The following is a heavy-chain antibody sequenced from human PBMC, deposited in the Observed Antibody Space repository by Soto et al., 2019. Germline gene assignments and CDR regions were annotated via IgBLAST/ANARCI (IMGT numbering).Heavy chain of an antibody. CDR2: IYWDDDK. Sequence: QITLKESGPPLVKDTQTLTLTCTFSGFSLSSSGVSVGWIRQPPGKALEWLALIYWDDDKRYSPSLRNRLTITKDTSKNQVVLTMTNVDPVDTATFCCAHSSRYAAFDIWGQGTLVTVTS. D-gene: IGHD3-9*01. CDR3: AHSSRYAAFDI. J-gene: IGHJ3*02. CDR1: GFSLSSSGVS. V-gene: IGHV2-5*02.